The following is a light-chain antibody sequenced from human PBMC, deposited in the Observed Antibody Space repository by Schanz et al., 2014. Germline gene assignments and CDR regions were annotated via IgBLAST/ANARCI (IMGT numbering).Light chain of an antibody. CDR1: QSVLYSSNNKNY. V-gene: IGKV4-1*01. Sequence: DIVMTQSPDSLAVSLGERATINCKSSQSVLYSSNNKNYLAWYQQKPGQPPKLLIYWASTRESGVPDRFSGSGSGTDFTLTISSLQSEDFAVYYCQQYNSWPLTFGPGTKVDIK. J-gene: IGKJ3*01. CDR3: QQYNSWPLT. CDR2: WAS.